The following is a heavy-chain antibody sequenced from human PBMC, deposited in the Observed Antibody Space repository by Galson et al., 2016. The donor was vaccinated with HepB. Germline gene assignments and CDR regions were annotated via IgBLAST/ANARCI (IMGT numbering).Heavy chain of an antibody. CDR3: VRDSHFGAFDI. D-gene: IGHD3-10*01. CDR1: GLPFSTYS. Sequence: SLRLSCAASGLPFSTYSMNWVRQAPGKGLEWVSYIHSDSSYIYYADSVNGRFTISRDNAKNSLSLRMTSLRAEDTAVYYCVRDSHFGAFDIWGQGTTVTVSS. J-gene: IGHJ3*02. V-gene: IGHV3-21*01. CDR2: IHSDSSYI.